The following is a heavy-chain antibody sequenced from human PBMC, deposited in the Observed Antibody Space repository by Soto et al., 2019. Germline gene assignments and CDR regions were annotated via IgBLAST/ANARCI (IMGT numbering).Heavy chain of an antibody. CDR1: GFSLTIPGMC. CDR2: IERDDDDK. D-gene: IGHD1-20*01. J-gene: IGHJ6*02. CDR3: ARSIRGPRRFNGMDV. V-gene: IGHV2-70*13. Sequence: GPTLVNPTETLALSCTFSGFSLTIPGMCVSWIRQPPGKALEWLALIERDDDDKYYSTSLKTRLTISKDTRKNQVVLTMANMDPADTGTYYCARSIRGPRRFNGMDVWGQGTTVTVSS.